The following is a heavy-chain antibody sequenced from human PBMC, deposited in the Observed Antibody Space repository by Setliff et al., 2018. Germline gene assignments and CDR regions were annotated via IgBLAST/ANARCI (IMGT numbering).Heavy chain of an antibody. CDR1: GYIFNSYG. CDR2: ISPYNGKT. D-gene: IGHD3-22*01. J-gene: IGHJ4*02. CDR3: ARGRDPAYYYDSGGYYWDY. V-gene: IGHV1-18*01. Sequence: EASVKVSCKASGYIFNSYGIAWVRQAPGQGLEWMGWISPYNGKTNHAQNLQGRVAMTTDTSTSTAYMELGSLRSDDTAVYYCARGRDPAYYYDSGGYYWDYWGQGTLVTVS.